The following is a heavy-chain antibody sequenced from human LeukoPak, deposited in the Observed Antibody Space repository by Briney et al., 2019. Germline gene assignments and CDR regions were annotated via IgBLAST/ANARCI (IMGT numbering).Heavy chain of an antibody. CDR3: AIQDHSSGYWDWFDP. V-gene: IGHV1-24*01. CDR2: FDPEDGET. Sequence: GASVKVSCKVSGHTLTELSMHWVRQAPGKGLEWMGGFDPEDGETIYAQKFQGRVTMTEDTSTDTAYMELSSLRSEDTAVYYCAIQDHSSGYWDWFDPWGQGTLVTVSS. D-gene: IGHD3-22*01. J-gene: IGHJ5*02. CDR1: GHTLTELS.